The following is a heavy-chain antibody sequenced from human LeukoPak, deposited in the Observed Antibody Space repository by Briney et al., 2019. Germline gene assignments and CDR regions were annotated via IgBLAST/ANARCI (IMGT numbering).Heavy chain of an antibody. D-gene: IGHD5-12*01. V-gene: IGHV5-51*01. J-gene: IGHJ4*02. Sequence: GESLKISCKGSGYSFTSFWIGWVRQMPGKGLEWMGIIYPGDSDTRYSPSFQGQVTISADKSISTAYLQWSSLKASDTAMFYCARSPKNVAYNSGLDYFDFWGQGTLVTVSS. CDR3: ARSPKNVAYNSGLDYFDF. CDR2: IYPGDSDT. CDR1: GYSFTSFW.